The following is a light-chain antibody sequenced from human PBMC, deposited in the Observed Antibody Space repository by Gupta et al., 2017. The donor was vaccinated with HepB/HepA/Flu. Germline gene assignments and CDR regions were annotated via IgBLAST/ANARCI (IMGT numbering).Light chain of an antibody. CDR2: YDS. Sequence: SYDLTQSPSASVAPGQTAKITCGGDSIGSKRVHWYQQKAGQAPVLVMYYDSDRPSGIPERFSGSNPGNTATLTISRVEAGDEADYYCQVWHNGGDVFFGGGTKLTVL. J-gene: IGLJ2*01. V-gene: IGLV3-21*04. CDR3: QVWHNGGDVF. CDR1: SIGSKR.